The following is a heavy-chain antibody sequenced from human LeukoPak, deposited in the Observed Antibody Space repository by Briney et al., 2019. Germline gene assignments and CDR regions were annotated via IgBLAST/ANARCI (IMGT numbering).Heavy chain of an antibody. Sequence: PGGSLRLSCAASGFTFSRYAMSCVRQAPGKGLAWVSSISDTGDTRSYADSAKGRFTISRDNSKSTLYLHMNSLRAEDTAIYYCAKIQTAGIAVVLVDHWGQGTLVTVPS. V-gene: IGHV3-23*01. J-gene: IGHJ4*02. CDR1: GFTFSRYA. CDR3: AKIQTAGIAVVLVDH. CDR2: ISDTGDTR. D-gene: IGHD6-19*01.